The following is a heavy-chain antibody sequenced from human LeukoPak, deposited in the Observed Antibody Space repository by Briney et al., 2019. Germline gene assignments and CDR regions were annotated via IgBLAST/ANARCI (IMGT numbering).Heavy chain of an antibody. CDR3: ARGESGYPTPFDY. V-gene: IGHV3-23*01. CDR2: ISGSGGST. D-gene: IGHD3-22*01. J-gene: IGHJ4*02. Sequence: GGSLRLSCAASGFTFSSYAMSWVRQAPGKGLEWVSAISGSGGSTYYADSVKGRFTISRDNSKNTLYLQMNSLRAEDTAVYYCARGESGYPTPFDYWGQGTLVTVSS. CDR1: GFTFSSYA.